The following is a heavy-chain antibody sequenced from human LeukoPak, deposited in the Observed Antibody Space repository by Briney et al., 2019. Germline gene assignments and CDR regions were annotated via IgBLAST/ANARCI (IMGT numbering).Heavy chain of an antibody. D-gene: IGHD6-19*01. V-gene: IGHV4-38-2*01. CDR3: ASSGWYQVVVY. J-gene: IGHJ4*02. Sequence: GSLRLSCAASGFTFSSYAMSWVRQAPGKGLEWIGSIYYSGSTYYSPSLKSRVTISVDTSKNQFSLKLSSVTAADAAVYYCASSGWYQVVVYWGQGTLVTVSS. CDR2: IYYSGST. CDR1: GFTFSSYA.